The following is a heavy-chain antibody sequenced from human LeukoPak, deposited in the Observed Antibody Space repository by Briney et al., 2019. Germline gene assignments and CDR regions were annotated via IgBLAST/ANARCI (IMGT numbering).Heavy chain of an antibody. CDR3: ARGDKQLVFNRNKGGFDP. CDR2: ISYDGSNK. CDR1: GFTFSSYA. V-gene: IGHV3-30*04. D-gene: IGHD6-13*01. Sequence: GGSLRLSCAASGFTFSSYAMYWVRQAPGKGLEWVAVISYDGSNKYYADSVKGRFTISRDNSKNTLYLQMNSLRTEDTAVYYCARGDKQLVFNRNKGGFDPWGQGTLVTVSS. J-gene: IGHJ5*02.